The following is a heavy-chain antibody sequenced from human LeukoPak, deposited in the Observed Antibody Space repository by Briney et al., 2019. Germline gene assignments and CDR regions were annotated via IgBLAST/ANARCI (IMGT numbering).Heavy chain of an antibody. J-gene: IGHJ4*02. D-gene: IGHD6-19*01. CDR3: ARVGSSSGWYYFDY. V-gene: IGHV3-53*01. CDR2: IYSGGST. Sequence: PGGSLRLSCAASGFTVSSNYMSWVRQAPGKGLGWVSVIYSGGSTYYADSVKGRFTISRDNSKNTLYLQMNSLRAEDTAVYYCARVGSSSGWYYFDYWGQGTLVTVSS. CDR1: GFTVSSNY.